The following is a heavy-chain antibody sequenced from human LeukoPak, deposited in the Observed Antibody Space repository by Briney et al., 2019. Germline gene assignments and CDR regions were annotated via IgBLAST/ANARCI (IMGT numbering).Heavy chain of an antibody. CDR1: GFTFSSYA. Sequence: GGSLRLSCVASGFTFSSYAMHWVRQAPGKGLEWVAVISYDGNNKYYADSVKGRFTISRDNSKNTLYLQMSSLRVEDTAVYYCASSRSGWIYFDYWGQGTLATVSS. D-gene: IGHD6-19*01. J-gene: IGHJ4*02. V-gene: IGHV3-30*15. CDR3: ASSRSGWIYFDY. CDR2: ISYDGNNK.